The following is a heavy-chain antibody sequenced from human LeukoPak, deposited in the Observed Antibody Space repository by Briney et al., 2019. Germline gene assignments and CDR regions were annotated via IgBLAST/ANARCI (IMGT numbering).Heavy chain of an antibody. Sequence: PGGSLRLSCAASGFTFTSYSMSWVRQAPGKGLGWVSGTSDRGDYTYYADSVKGRFTISRDNSKNTLYLQMNSLRAEDTALYFCAKKAQYNGNYPLDYWGQGTLVTVSS. CDR1: GFTFTSYS. CDR2: TSDRGDYT. D-gene: IGHD1-26*01. V-gene: IGHV3-23*01. CDR3: AKKAQYNGNYPLDY. J-gene: IGHJ4*02.